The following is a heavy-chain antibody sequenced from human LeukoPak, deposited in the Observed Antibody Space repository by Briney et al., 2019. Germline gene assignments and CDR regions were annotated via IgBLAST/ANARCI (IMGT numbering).Heavy chain of an antibody. V-gene: IGHV4-59*08. CDR2: IYYSGST. CDR3: ARQTQTAWAYYYDNYAFDI. CDR1: GGSFSGYY. D-gene: IGHD3-22*01. Sequence: SETLSLTCAVYGGSFSGYYWSWIRQPPGKGLEWIGYIYYSGSTNYNPSLKSRVTISVDTSKNQFSLKLSSVTAADTAVYYCARQTQTAWAYYYDNYAFDIWGQGTMVTVSS. J-gene: IGHJ3*02.